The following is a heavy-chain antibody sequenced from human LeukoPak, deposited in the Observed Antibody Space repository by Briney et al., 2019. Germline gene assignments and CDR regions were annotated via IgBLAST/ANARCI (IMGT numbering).Heavy chain of an antibody. CDR2: IYYSGST. J-gene: IGHJ6*02. CDR1: GGSISTYY. V-gene: IGHV4-59*01. Sequence: SETLSLTCTVPGGSISTYYWSWIRQPPGKGLEWLGYIYYSGSTNYNPSLKNRVTMSVDTSKNQFSLKLSSVTAADTAVYYCARAGYCSGSSCYYYGMDVWGQGTTVTVSS. D-gene: IGHD2-15*01. CDR3: ARAGYCSGSSCYYYGMDV.